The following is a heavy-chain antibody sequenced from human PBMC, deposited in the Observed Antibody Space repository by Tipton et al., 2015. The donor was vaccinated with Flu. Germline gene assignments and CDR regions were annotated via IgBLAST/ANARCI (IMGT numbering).Heavy chain of an antibody. D-gene: IGHD2-15*01. CDR3: VRSLPQGRVAVVAADWFFDH. V-gene: IGHV1-18*01. Sequence: QVQLVQSGAEVKKPGASVKVSCKASGYSFSSYGINWVRQAPGQGLEWMGWISGYTGNEKYARKFQGRLTMTTDTSTNTVYMELRSLRSDDTAVYFCVRSLPQGRVAVVAADWFFDHWGQGTLVPVSS. CDR1: GYSFSSYG. J-gene: IGHJ4*02. CDR2: ISGYTGNE.